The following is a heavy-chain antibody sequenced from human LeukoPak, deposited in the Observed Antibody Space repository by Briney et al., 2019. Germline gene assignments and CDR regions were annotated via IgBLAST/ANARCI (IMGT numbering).Heavy chain of an antibody. CDR2: IYYSGST. CDR3: ASQRSGGSGSYWFDP. V-gene: IGHV4-59*01. CDR1: GGSISSYY. D-gene: IGHD3-10*01. J-gene: IGHJ5*02. Sequence: SETLSLTCSVSGGSISSYYGSWMRQPPGKGLEWIGYIYYSGSTNYNRSRKRRATISVDTSKNQFSLKLSSVTAADTAVYYCASQRSGGSGSYWFDPWGQGTLVTVSS.